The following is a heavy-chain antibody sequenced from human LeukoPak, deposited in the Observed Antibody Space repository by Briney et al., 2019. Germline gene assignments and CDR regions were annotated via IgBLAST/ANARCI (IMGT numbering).Heavy chain of an antibody. CDR1: GGTFSSYA. CDR3: ASSYYGSGSYYRYYFDY. V-gene: IGHV1-69*04. J-gene: IGHJ4*02. D-gene: IGHD3-10*01. Sequence: ASVKVSCKASGGTFSSYAISWVRQAPGQGLEWMGRIIPILGIANYAQKFRRRVTITADKSASTAYMELSSLRSEDTAVYYCASSYYGSGSYYRYYFDYWGQGTLVTVSS. CDR2: IIPILGIA.